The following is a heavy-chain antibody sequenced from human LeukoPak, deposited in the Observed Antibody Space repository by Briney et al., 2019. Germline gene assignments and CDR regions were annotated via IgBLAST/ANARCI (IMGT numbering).Heavy chain of an antibody. Sequence: SVKVSCKASGGTFSSYAISWVRQAPGQGLEWMGGIIPIFGTANYAQKFQGRVTITTDESTSTAYMELSSLRSEDTAVYYCAGRRSNSQPKSDYYYYYMDVWGKGTTVTVSS. CDR1: GGTFSSYA. J-gene: IGHJ6*03. V-gene: IGHV1-69*05. D-gene: IGHD4-23*01. CDR3: AGRRSNSQPKSDYYYYYMDV. CDR2: IIPIFGTA.